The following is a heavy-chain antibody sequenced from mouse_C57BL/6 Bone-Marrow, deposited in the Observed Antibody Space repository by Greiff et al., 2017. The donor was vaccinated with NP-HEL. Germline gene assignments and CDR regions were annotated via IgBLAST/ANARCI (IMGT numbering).Heavy chain of an antibody. V-gene: IGHV3-1*01. CDR2: ISYSGST. CDR3: ARNRGWLELNAMDY. D-gene: IGHD2-3*01. Sequence: EVKLQESGPGMVKPSQSLSLTCTVTGYSITSGYDWYWIRHSPGNKLEWMGYISYSGSTNYNPSLKSRISITHDTSKNHFFLKLNSVTTEDTATYYSARNRGWLELNAMDYWGQGTSVTVSS. CDR1: GYSITSGYD. J-gene: IGHJ4*01.